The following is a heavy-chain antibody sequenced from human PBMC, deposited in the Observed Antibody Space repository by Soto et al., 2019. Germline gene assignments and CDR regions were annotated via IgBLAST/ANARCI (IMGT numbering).Heavy chain of an antibody. V-gene: IGHV1-18*01. D-gene: IGHD2-21*02. Sequence: GASVKVSCKASGYTFTSYGISWVRQAPGQGLEWMGWISAYNGNTNYAQKLQGRVTMTTDTSTSTAYMELRSLRSDDTAVYYCARWGAYCGGDCYPTSYYYGMDVWGQGTTVTVSS. CDR2: ISAYNGNT. J-gene: IGHJ6*02. CDR3: ARWGAYCGGDCYPTSYYYGMDV. CDR1: GYTFTSYG.